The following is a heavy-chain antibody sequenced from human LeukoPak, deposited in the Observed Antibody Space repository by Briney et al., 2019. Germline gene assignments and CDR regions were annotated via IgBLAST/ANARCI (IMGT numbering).Heavy chain of an antibody. V-gene: IGHV3-66*01. D-gene: IGHD3-10*01. Sequence: GGSLRLSCAASGFTVSSDSMSWVRQAPGKGLEWVSLIYSGDSTYYADSVKGRFTISRDNSKNTLYLQMNSLRAEDTAVYYCARASPMVRGAYNYWGQGTLVTVSS. CDR1: GFTVSSDS. CDR2: IYSGDST. CDR3: ARASPMVRGAYNY. J-gene: IGHJ4*02.